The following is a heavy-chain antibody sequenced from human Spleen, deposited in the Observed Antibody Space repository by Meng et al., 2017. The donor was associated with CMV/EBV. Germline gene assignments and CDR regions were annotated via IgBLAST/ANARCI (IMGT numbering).Heavy chain of an antibody. CDR2: IYTSGST. Sequence: GEVEGAGPRRVKRSENLTLTCAVSGGSISSDYWGWIRQPAGKGLEWIGRIYTSGSTKYNPSLKSRVTMSVDTSKNQFSLKLSSVTAADTAVYYCARVWSPLRADFWSGHMKGIDYWGQGTLVTVSS. D-gene: IGHD3-3*01. J-gene: IGHJ4*02. CDR1: GGSISSDY. CDR3: ARVWSPLRADFWSGHMKGIDY. V-gene: IGHV4-4*07.